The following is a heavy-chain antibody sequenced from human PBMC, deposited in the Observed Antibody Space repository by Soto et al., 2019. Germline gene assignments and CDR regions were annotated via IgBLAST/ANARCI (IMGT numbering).Heavy chain of an antibody. CDR3: AKKWVVEGPTDFFDV. J-gene: IGHJ3*01. CDR2: ISGSGDST. Sequence: EVQLLESGGDLAQPGGSLRLSCAASGFTFSTYAMSWVRQAPGRGLEWVSSISGSGDSTAYADSVKGRFIISRDNSRNTLHLQMNSLRAEDTALYYCAKKWVVEGPTDFFDVWGPGTMVTVSS. D-gene: IGHD2-15*01. V-gene: IGHV3-23*01. CDR1: GFTFSTYA.